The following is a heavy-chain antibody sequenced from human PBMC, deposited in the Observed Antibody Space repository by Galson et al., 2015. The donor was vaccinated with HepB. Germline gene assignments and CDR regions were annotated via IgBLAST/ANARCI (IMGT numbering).Heavy chain of an antibody. D-gene: IGHD3-22*01. CDR2: IIAMFGAA. Sequence: SVKVSCKASGGTFRRYVINWVRRAPGQGLEWMGGIIAMFGAANFAQKFQGRLTITADESTSTAYMELSRLRSEDTAVYYCARSYYYDSGGYPSAPDLAFYGARVFYGMDVWGQGTTVTVSS. CDR3: ARSYYYDSGGYPSAPDLAFYGARVFYGMDV. J-gene: IGHJ6*02. V-gene: IGHV1-69*13. CDR1: GGTFRRYV.